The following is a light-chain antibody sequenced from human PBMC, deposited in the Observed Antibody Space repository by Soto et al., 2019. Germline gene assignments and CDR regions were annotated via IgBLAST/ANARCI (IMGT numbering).Light chain of an antibody. J-gene: IGLJ3*02. V-gene: IGLV2-14*01. CDR3: SSYTTTTAWV. CDR1: SSDVGAYKY. CDR2: EVS. Sequence: QSALTQPASVSGSPGQSITISCTGSSSDVGAYKYVSWFQQHPGKAPKLIIDEVSNRPSGVSDRFSGSKSGNTASLTISGLQAEDEADYHCSSYTTTTAWVFGGGTKLTVL.